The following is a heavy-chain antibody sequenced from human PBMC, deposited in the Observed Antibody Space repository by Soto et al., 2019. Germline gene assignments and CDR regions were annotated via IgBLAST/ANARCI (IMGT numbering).Heavy chain of an antibody. CDR3: ARRGRSSGHYYYGMDV. Sequence: QVQLVQSGAEVKKPGASVKVSCKASGYTFTSYYLHWVRQAPGQGLEWMGIINPTGGNTSYAQKFQGRVTMTRDTSTSTVYMEVSSLRSEDTAVYYCARRGRSSGHYYYGMDVWGQGTTVTVSS. V-gene: IGHV1-46*01. CDR2: INPTGGNT. J-gene: IGHJ6*02. D-gene: IGHD6-6*01. CDR1: GYTFTSYY.